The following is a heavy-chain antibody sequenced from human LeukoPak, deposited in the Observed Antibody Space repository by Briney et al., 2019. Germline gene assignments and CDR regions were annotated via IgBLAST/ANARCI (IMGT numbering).Heavy chain of an antibody. CDR2: INPSGGGT. Sequence: ASVKVSCKASGYTFTSYYIHWVRQVPGQGLEWMGKINPSGGGTDYAQKFQGRVTMTRDTSTSTVYMELSSLRSEDTAVYYCARDQGVTMVRGIMSPSAADYWGQGTLVTVSS. CDR3: ARDQGVTMVRGIMSPSAADY. V-gene: IGHV1-46*01. J-gene: IGHJ4*02. CDR1: GYTFTSYY. D-gene: IGHD3-10*01.